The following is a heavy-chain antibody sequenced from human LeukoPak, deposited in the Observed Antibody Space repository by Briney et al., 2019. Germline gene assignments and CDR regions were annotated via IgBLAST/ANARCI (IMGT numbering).Heavy chain of an antibody. V-gene: IGHV3-53*01. Sequence: GGSLRLSCAASGFTVSSNYMSWVRQAPGKGLEWVSVIYSGGSTYYADSVKGRFTISRDNSKNTLYLQMNSLRAEDTAVYYCARESGESGPLGAFDIWGQGTMVTVSS. CDR1: GFTVSSNY. CDR2: IYSGGST. CDR3: ARESGESGPLGAFDI. J-gene: IGHJ3*02. D-gene: IGHD3-3*01.